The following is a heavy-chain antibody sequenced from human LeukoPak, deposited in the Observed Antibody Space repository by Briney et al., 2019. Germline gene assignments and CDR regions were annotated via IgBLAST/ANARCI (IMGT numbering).Heavy chain of an antibody. Sequence: GESLKISCKGSGYSFTSYWIGWVRQIPGKGLEWMGIIYPGDSDTRYSPSFQGQVTISADKSISTAYLQWSSLKASDTAIYYCARRGYCSGGSCYSFDYWGQGTLVTVSS. V-gene: IGHV5-51*01. CDR1: GYSFTSYW. CDR3: ARRGYCSGGSCYSFDY. CDR2: IYPGDSDT. D-gene: IGHD2-15*01. J-gene: IGHJ4*02.